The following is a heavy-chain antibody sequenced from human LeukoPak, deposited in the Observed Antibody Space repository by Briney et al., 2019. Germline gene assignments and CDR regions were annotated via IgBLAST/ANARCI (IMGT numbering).Heavy chain of an antibody. V-gene: IGHV4-39*01. Sequence: PSETLSLTCTVSGGSISSSSYYWGWIRQPPGKGLEWIGSIYYSGSTYYNPSLKSRVTISVDTSKNQFSLKLSSVTAADTAVYYCARTYCSSTSCYENWFDPWGQGTPVTVSS. D-gene: IGHD2-2*01. CDR2: IYYSGST. CDR1: GGSISSSSYY. J-gene: IGHJ5*02. CDR3: ARTYCSSTSCYENWFDP.